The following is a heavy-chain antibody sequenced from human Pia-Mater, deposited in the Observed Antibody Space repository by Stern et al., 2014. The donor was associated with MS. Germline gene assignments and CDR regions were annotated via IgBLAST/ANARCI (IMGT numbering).Heavy chain of an antibody. V-gene: IGHV4-4*02. CDR2: IPHSGST. CDR1: GGSFSSSNW. Sequence: QVQLVESGPGLVKPSGTLSLTCTVSGGSFSSSNWGCWGRQTPGKGLGLVGEIPHSGSTRYTPSLKSRVTMTIDKTKRQFSLNLISVIAADTAVYYCVYGGFHSPFAYWGQGKLVTVSS. D-gene: IGHD4-23*01. CDR3: VYGGFHSPFAY. J-gene: IGHJ4*02.